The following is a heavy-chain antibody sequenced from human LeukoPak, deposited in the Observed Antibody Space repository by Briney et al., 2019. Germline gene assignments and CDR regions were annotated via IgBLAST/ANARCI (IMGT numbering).Heavy chain of an antibody. V-gene: IGHV3-30*02. J-gene: IGHJ3*02. D-gene: IGHD3-22*01. CDR2: IRYDGSNK. CDR1: GFTFSSYG. Sequence: GGSLRLSCAASGFTFSSYGMHCVRQAPGKGLGWVAFIRYDGSNKYYADSVKGRFTISRDNSKNTLYLQMNSLRAEDTAVYYCAKSRSGYYQLAFDIWGQGTMVTVSS. CDR3: AKSRSGYYQLAFDI.